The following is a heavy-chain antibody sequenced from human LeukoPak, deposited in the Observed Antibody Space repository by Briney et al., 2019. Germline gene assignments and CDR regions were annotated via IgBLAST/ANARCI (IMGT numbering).Heavy chain of an antibody. V-gene: IGHV3-66*04. D-gene: IGHD2-15*01. J-gene: IGHJ3*02. CDR3: ASQGRSKTDAFDI. CDR2: IYSGGST. CDR1: GFTVSSNY. Sequence: PGGSLRLSCAASGFTVSSNYMSWVRQAPGKGLEWVSVIYSGGSTYYADSVKGRFTISRDNSKNTLYLQMNSLRAEDTAVYYCASQGRSKTDAFDIWGQGTMVTVSS.